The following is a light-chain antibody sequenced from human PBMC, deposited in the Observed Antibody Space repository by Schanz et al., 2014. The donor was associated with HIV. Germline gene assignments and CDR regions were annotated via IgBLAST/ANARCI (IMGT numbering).Light chain of an antibody. CDR1: SSNIGSNT. J-gene: IGLJ3*02. CDR2: NTY. CDR3: GTWDDSLKGWV. V-gene: IGLV1-44*01. Sequence: QSVLTQPPSASGTPGQRVTISCSGSSSNIGSNTVNWYQQLPGAAPKLLIYNTYHRPSGVPDRFSGSESGTSASLAISGLQSEDEADYYCGTWDDSLKGWVFGGGTKVTVL.